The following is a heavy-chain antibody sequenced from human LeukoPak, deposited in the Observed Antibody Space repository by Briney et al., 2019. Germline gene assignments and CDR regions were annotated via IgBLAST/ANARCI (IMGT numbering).Heavy chain of an antibody. J-gene: IGHJ4*02. CDR2: ISYDGSNK. CDR3: AKAGGVVVTAIYFDY. CDR1: GFTFSSYG. Sequence: PGGSLRLSCAASGFTFSSYGMHWVRQAPGKGLEWVAVISYDGSNKYYEDSVKGRFTISRDNSKNTLYLQMNSLRAEDTAVYYCAKAGGVVVTAIYFDYWGQGTLVTVSS. D-gene: IGHD2-21*02. V-gene: IGHV3-30*18.